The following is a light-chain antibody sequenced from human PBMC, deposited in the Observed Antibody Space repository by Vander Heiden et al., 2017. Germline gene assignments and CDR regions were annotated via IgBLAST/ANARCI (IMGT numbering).Light chain of an antibody. V-gene: IGLV1-47*02. CDR3: AAWDDSLSGQGV. CDR1: SSNIGSNY. J-gene: IGLJ2*01. Sequence: QSVLTQPPSASGTPGQRVTISCSGSSSNIGSNYVYWYQQLTGTAPKLLIYSNNQRPSGVPDRFSGSKSGTSASLAISGLRSEDEADYYCAAWDDSLSGQGVFGGGTKLTVL. CDR2: SNN.